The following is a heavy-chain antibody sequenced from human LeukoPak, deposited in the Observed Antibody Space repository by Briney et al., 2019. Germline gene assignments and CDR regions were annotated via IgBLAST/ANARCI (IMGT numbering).Heavy chain of an antibody. J-gene: IGHJ5*02. Sequence: SVKVSCKASGATFSSYAISWVRQAPGQGLEWVGGIIPLFGTANYAQKFQGRVTITTYKSTSTAYMVLRSLSSEDTAVYFYASEMRAGYSSGWYGFGPWGQGTLVTVSS. CDR1: GATFSSYA. CDR2: IIPLFGTA. V-gene: IGHV1-69*05. CDR3: ASEMRAGYSSGWYGFGP. D-gene: IGHD6-19*01.